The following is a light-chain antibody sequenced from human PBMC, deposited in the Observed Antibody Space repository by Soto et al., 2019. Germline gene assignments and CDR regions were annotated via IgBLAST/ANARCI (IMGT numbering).Light chain of an antibody. Sequence: EIVLTQSPATLSLSPGERATLSCRASQSVTTYLAWYQQRPGQAPRLLIYDASNRATGIPARFSGSGSGTDFTLTIGSLEPEDFAVYYCQQSSNWPPSITFGQGTRVDIK. CDR3: QQSSNWPPSIT. J-gene: IGKJ5*01. CDR1: QSVTTY. V-gene: IGKV3-11*01. CDR2: DAS.